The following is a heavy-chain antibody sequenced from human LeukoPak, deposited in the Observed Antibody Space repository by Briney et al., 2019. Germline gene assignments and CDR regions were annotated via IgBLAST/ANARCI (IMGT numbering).Heavy chain of an antibody. D-gene: IGHD5-24*01. J-gene: IGHJ4*02. V-gene: IGHV3-30*18. CDR2: ISYDGSNK. CDR1: GFTFSSYG. CDR3: AKDDGYNTYNQYDY. Sequence: GGSLRLSCAASGFTFSSYGMHWVRQAPGKGLEWVAVISYDGSNKYYADSVKGRFTISRDNSKNTLSLQMNSLRAEDTAVYYCAKDDGYNTYNQYDYWGQGTLVTVSS.